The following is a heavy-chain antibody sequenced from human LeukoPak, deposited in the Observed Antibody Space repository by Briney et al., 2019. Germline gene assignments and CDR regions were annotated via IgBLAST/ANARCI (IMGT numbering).Heavy chain of an antibody. J-gene: IGHJ3*02. Sequence: PGGSLRLSCAASGFTFSSYAMSWVRQAPGKGLEWVSLISGSGGSGGSTYYADSMKGRFTISRDNSKNTLYLQVNSLRAEDTAMYYCARNILFAFDIWGQGTMVTVSS. CDR1: GFTFSSYA. CDR3: ARNILFAFDI. CDR2: ISGSGGSGGST. V-gene: IGHV3-23*01.